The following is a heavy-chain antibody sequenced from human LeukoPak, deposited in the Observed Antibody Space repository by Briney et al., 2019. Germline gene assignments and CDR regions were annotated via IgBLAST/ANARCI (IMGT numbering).Heavy chain of an antibody. CDR1: GFTFSSHW. D-gene: IGHD1-26*01. V-gene: IGHV3-74*01. J-gene: IGHJ4*02. CDR2: INTDGSHT. CDR3: ARIIVGATGVDY. Sequence: GGSLRLSCIASGFTFSSHWMHWVRQTPGKGLVWVSRINTDGSHTDYADSVKGRFTVSRDNARNTMYLQMNSLRAEDTAVYYCARIIVGATGVDYWGQGTLVTVSS.